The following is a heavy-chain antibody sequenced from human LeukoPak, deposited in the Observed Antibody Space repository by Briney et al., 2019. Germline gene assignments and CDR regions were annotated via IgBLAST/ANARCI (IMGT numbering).Heavy chain of an antibody. CDR3: ARAPPPYSSSWDYYFDY. J-gene: IGHJ4*02. CDR2: IYYSGST. Sequence: SETLSLTCTVTGGSISSYYWSWIRQPPGKGLEWIGYIYYSGSTNHNPSLKSRVTISVDTSKNQFSLKLSSVTAADTAVYYCARAPPPYSSSWDYYFDYWGQGTLVTVSS. V-gene: IGHV4-59*01. CDR1: GGSISSYY. D-gene: IGHD6-13*01.